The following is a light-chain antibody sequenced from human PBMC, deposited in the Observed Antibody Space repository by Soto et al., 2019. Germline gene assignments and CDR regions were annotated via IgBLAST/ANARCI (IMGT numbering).Light chain of an antibody. CDR1: QTVGDN. CDR3: QQYNNWPLT. J-gene: IGKJ5*01. Sequence: EIVMTQSPATLSVSPGERATLSCRTSQTVGDNLAWYQQKPGQAPRLLIYGTSIRATGTPARFSGSGPGTDFTVTISSLKSADLASYFCQQYNNWPLTFGKGTRLDI. V-gene: IGKV3-15*01. CDR2: GTS.